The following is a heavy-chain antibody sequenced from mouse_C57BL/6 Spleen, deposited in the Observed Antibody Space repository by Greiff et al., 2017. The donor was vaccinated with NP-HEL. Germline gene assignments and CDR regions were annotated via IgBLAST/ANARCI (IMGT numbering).Heavy chain of an antibody. CDR2: IWTGGGT. J-gene: IGHJ4*01. Sequence: VKLVESGPGLVAPSQSLSITCTVSGFSLTSYAISWVRQPPGKGLEWLGVIWTGGGTNYNSALKSRLSISKDNSKSQVFLKMNSLQTDDTARYYCARPYYDYDEGAMDYWGQGTSVTVSS. D-gene: IGHD2-4*01. CDR1: GFSLTSYA. CDR3: ARPYYDYDEGAMDY. V-gene: IGHV2-9-1*01.